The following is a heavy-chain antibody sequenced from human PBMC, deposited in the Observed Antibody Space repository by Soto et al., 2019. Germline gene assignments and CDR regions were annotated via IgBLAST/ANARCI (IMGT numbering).Heavy chain of an antibody. D-gene: IGHD6-13*01. J-gene: IGHJ6*02. CDR2: ISQIGST. Sequence: ISQIGSTYYNPSLKSRVTISVDTSKNQFSLKLSSVTAADTAVYYCARDRPSIAAAGNYGMDVWGQGTTVTVSS. CDR3: ARDRPSIAAAGNYGMDV. V-gene: IGHV4-31*02.